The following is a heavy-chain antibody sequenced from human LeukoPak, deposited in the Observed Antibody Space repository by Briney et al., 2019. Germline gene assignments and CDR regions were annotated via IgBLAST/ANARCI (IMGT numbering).Heavy chain of an antibody. CDR1: GGTFSSYV. D-gene: IGHD2-15*01. CDR2: IIPIFGTA. J-gene: IGHJ6*04. V-gene: IGHV1-69*06. CDR3: ARSRSCNGGSCYSDPYYYGMDV. Sequence: SVKVSCKASGGTFSSYVISWVRQAPGQGLEWMGGIIPIFGTANYAQKFQGRVTIIADKSTSTAYMELSSLSSEDTAVYYCARSRSCNGGSCYSDPYYYGMDVWGKGATVTVSS.